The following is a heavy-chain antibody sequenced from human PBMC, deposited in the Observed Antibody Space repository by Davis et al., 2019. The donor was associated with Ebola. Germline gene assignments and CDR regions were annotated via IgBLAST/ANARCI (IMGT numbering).Heavy chain of an antibody. CDR2: MHHTGTT. D-gene: IGHD2-15*01. CDR1: GDSITSSSYY. V-gene: IGHV4-39*01. CDR3: TRNLLKYAFDV. J-gene: IGHJ3*01. Sequence: MPSETLSLTCTLPGDSITSSSYYWAWTRQPPGKGPEWIANMHHTGTTFYNPSLKRRVTISVDTSKNQFSLKLNSVTAADTAVYFCTRNLLKYAFDVGGQGATVPVSS.